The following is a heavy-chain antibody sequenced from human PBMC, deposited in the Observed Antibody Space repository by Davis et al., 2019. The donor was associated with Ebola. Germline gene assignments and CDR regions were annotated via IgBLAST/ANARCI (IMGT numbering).Heavy chain of an antibody. CDR2: LWYDGSNK. J-gene: IGHJ6*02. CDR3: ARDVGHEYGDYISGMDV. D-gene: IGHD4-17*01. CDR1: GFTFSSYG. Sequence: GESLKISCAASGFTFSSYGMHWVRQAPGKGLEWVAVLWYDGSNKYYADSVKGRFTISRDNSKHTLYLQMNSLRAEDTAVYYCARDVGHEYGDYISGMDVWGQGTTVTVSS. V-gene: IGHV3-33*01.